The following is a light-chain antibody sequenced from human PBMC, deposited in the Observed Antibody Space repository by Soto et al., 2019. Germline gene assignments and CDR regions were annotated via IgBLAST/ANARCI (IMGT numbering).Light chain of an antibody. CDR1: SGHSNYA. Sequence: QPVLTQSPSASASLGASVKLTCTLRSGHSNYAIAWHQQQPEKGPRYLMKLNSDGSHSKGDGIPDRFSGSSSGAERYLTISSLQSEDEADYYFQTWGTGTYVVFGGGPKLTVL. J-gene: IGLJ2*01. V-gene: IGLV4-69*01. CDR3: QTWGTGTYVV. CDR2: LNSDGSH.